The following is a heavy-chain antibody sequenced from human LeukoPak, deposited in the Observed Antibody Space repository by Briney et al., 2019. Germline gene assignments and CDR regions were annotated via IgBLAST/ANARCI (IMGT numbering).Heavy chain of an antibody. D-gene: IGHD3-22*01. CDR1: GGSFSGYY. CDR2: INHSGST. J-gene: IGHJ4*02. CDR3: ARRAHYYDSSGYDY. Sequence: PSETLSLTCAVYGGSFSGYYWGWIRQPPGKGLEWIGEINHSGSTNYNPSLKSRVTISVDTSKNQFSLKLSSVTAADTAVYYCARRAHYYDSSGYDYWGQGTLVTVSS. V-gene: IGHV4-34*01.